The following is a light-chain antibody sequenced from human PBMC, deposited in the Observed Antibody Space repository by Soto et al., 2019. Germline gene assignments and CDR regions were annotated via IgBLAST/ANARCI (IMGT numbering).Light chain of an antibody. CDR2: DAS. CDR3: QQYNSFSPWT. CDR1: ESISNW. Sequence: DIQMTQSPSTLSASVGDRVTITCRASESISNWLAWYQQKPGKAPKLLIYDASSLESGVPSRFSGSGSGTVFTLTISSLQPDDFAAYYCQQYNSFSPWTFGQGTKVEIK. V-gene: IGKV1-5*01. J-gene: IGKJ1*01.